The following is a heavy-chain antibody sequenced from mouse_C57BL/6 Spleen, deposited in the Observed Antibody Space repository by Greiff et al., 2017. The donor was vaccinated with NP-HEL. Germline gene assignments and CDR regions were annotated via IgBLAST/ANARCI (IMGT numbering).Heavy chain of an antibody. CDR3: ARNSNSRGDYAMDY. CDR2: INPSSGYP. J-gene: IGHJ4*01. CDR1: GYTFTSYW. V-gene: IGHV1-7*01. Sequence: QVQLKQSGAELAKPGASVKLSCKASGYTFTSYWMHWVHQRPGQGLEWIGYINPSSGYPKYNQKFKDKATLTADKSSSTAYMQLSSLTYEDSAVYYCARNSNSRGDYAMDYWGQGTSVTVSS. D-gene: IGHD2-5*01.